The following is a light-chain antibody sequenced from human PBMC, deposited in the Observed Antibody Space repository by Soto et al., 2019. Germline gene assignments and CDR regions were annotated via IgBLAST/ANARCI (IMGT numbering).Light chain of an antibody. V-gene: IGLV2-14*01. CDR1: GSDVGGYKY. J-gene: IGLJ1*01. Sequence: QSALTQPASVSGSPGQSITISCTGTGSDVGGYKYVSWYQQLPGKAPKLMIYDVSYRPSGVSNRFSGSKSGNTASLIFSGLQAEDEADYFCRSYASSRPFVFGTGTKVTVL. CDR3: RSYASSRPFV. CDR2: DVS.